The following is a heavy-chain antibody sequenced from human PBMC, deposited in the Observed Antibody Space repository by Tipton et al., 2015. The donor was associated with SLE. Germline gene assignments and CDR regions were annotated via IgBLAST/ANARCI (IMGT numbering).Heavy chain of an antibody. CDR1: ITFSDYY. Sequence: ITFSDYYMTWIRQAPGKGLEWVGTVYYTGNTFYNPSLKSRVTISVDTSKNQFSLDLSSVTAADTAVYYCARDEYRYDATGYHLLGHFDFWGQGTLVTVSS. CDR2: VYYTGNT. V-gene: IGHV4-39*07. CDR3: ARDEYRYDATGYHLLGHFDF. J-gene: IGHJ4*02. D-gene: IGHD3-22*01.